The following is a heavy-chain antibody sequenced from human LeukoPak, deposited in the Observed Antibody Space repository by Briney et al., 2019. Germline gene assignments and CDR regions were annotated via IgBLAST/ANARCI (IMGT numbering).Heavy chain of an antibody. Sequence: ASVKVSCKASGYTFTGYYMNWVQQAPGQGLEWMGWINPNSGGTNYAQKFQGRVTLTRDTSMSTAYMEISRLTSDDTAVYYCARDNLEASWGSPGDYWGQGTLVTVSS. CDR2: INPNSGGT. J-gene: IGHJ4*02. CDR1: GYTFTGYY. D-gene: IGHD2-2*01. V-gene: IGHV1-2*02. CDR3: ARDNLEASWGSPGDY.